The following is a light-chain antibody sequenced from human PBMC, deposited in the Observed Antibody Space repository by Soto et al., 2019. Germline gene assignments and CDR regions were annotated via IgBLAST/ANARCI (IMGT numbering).Light chain of an antibody. CDR3: QQYGSSPST. CDR2: GAS. V-gene: IGKV3-20*01. J-gene: IGKJ1*01. CDR1: QSVSSSY. Sequence: EIVLTQSPGTLSLSPGERATLSCRASQSVSSSYLAWYQQKPGQAPRLLIYGASSRATGIPARFSGSGSGTDFTLTISSLEPEDFAVYYCQQYGSSPSTFGQGTKVQLK.